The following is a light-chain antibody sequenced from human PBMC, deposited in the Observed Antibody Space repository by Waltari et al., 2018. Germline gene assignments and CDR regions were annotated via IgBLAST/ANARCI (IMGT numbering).Light chain of an antibody. J-gene: IGKJ3*01. Sequence: DIVMTQSPDSLAVSLGERATINCRSSQSVLSSPSNRNSLAWYQQKQGQPPNLLIYWASTRESGVPDRFSGSESGTDFTLTISSLQAEDVAVYYCQQYSITPFTFGPGTKVDIK. CDR1: QSVLSSPSNRNS. V-gene: IGKV4-1*01. CDR2: WAS. CDR3: QQYSITPFT.